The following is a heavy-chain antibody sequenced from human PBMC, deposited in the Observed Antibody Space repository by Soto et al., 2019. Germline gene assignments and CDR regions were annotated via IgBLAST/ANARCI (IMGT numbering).Heavy chain of an antibody. V-gene: IGHV4-30-2*01. Sequence: SETLSLTCAVSGDSISSGGYYWSWIRQPPGKGLEWIGYIFHNWGTYYDPSLKSRVTISVDRSKNQFSLKLSSVTAADTAVYYCARLDGFNSFDFWGQGTLVTVSS. CDR2: IFHNWGT. CDR1: GDSISSGGYY. D-gene: IGHD2-2*03. J-gene: IGHJ4*02. CDR3: ARLDGFNSFDF.